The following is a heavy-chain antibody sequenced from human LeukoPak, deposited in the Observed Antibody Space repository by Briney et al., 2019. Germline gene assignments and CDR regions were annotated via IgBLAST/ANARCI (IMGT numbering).Heavy chain of an antibody. CDR3: ARHDYGGFGV. Sequence: PGGSLRLSCAASGFTFSSYVMHWVRQAPGKGLEWLAYISSSGKTIYYADSVKGRLTISRDNAKNSLCLQMNSLRAEDTAVYYCARHDYGGFGVWGKGTSVAVFS. CDR1: GFTFSSYV. D-gene: IGHD4/OR15-4a*01. CDR2: ISSSGKTI. V-gene: IGHV3-48*04. J-gene: IGHJ6*04.